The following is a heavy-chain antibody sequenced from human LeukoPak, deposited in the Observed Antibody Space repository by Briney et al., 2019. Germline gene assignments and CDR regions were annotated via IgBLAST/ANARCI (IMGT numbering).Heavy chain of an antibody. CDR3: ARDLGSGSLHY. CDR1: GYTFTSFA. Sequence: ASVKVSCKASGYTFTSFAIHWVRQAPGQRLEWMGWINTGNGNTRYSQRFQGRVTITRDTSASTAYIDLSSLTSEDTAVYYCARDLGSGSLHYWGQGTLVTVSS. J-gene: IGHJ4*02. D-gene: IGHD1-26*01. CDR2: INTGNGNT. V-gene: IGHV1-3*04.